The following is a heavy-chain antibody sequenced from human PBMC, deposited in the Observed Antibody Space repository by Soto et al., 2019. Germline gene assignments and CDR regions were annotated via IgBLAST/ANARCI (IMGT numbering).Heavy chain of an antibody. V-gene: IGHV4-59*01. CDR3: ARGADIVVVPAAQSYFDY. Sequence: SETLSLTCTVSGGSISSYYWSWIRQPPGKGLEWIGYIYYSGSTNYNPSLKGRVTISVDTSKNQFSLKLSSVTAADTALYYCARGADIVVVPAAQSYFDYWGQGTLVTVSS. D-gene: IGHD2-2*01. CDR1: GGSISSYY. CDR2: IYYSGST. J-gene: IGHJ4*02.